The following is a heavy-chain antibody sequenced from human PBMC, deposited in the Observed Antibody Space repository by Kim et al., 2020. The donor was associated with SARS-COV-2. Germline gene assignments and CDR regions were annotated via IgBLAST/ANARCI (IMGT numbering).Heavy chain of an antibody. CDR3: AKEHQPSYSGSSNRALDY. V-gene: IGHV3-23*01. J-gene: IGHJ4*02. D-gene: IGHD1-26*01. Sequence: KGRFTIPRDNSKNTLYLQMNSLRAEDTAVYYCAKEHQPSYSGSSNRALDYWGQGTLVTVSS.